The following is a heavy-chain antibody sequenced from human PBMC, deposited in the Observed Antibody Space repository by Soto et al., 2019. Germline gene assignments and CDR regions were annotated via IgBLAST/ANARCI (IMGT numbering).Heavy chain of an antibody. Sequence: SETLSLTCTVSGDSISSSYYWGWIRQPPGKGLEWIGIIYYGGSTYSNPSLKSRVTISVDTSKNQFSLNLSSVTAADTAVYYWGRGGRNSWSSFDYWGKGTQVTVSS. V-gene: IGHV4-38-2*02. CDR1: GDSISSSYY. J-gene: IGHJ4*02. CDR2: IYYGGST. D-gene: IGHD6-13*01. CDR3: GRGGRNSWSSFDY.